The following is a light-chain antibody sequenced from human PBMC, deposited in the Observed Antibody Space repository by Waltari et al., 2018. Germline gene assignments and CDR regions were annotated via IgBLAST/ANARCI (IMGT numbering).Light chain of an antibody. J-gene: IGLJ2*01. V-gene: IGLV2-14*01. CDR2: EVS. CDR1: SRYVGGYNY. Sequence: QSALTQPASVSGSPGPSITISCTGTSRYVGGYNYVSWYQQHPGKAPKLMIYEVSNRPSGVSNRFSGSKSGNTASLTISGLQAEDEADYYCSSYTSSSTLEGVFGGGTKLTVL. CDR3: SSYTSSSTLEGV.